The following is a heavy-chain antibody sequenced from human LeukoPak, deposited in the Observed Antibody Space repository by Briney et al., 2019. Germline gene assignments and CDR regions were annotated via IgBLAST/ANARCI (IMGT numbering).Heavy chain of an antibody. Sequence: GESLKISCKGSGYSFSIYWIGWVRQMPGKGLEWIGIIYLGDSDTRYSPSFQGQVTISADKSISTAYLQWSSLKASDTAMYYCASQSSSWYADYAFDIWGQGTMVTVSP. CDR3: ASQSSSWYADYAFDI. D-gene: IGHD6-13*01. CDR2: IYLGDSDT. CDR1: GYSFSIYW. V-gene: IGHV5-51*01. J-gene: IGHJ3*02.